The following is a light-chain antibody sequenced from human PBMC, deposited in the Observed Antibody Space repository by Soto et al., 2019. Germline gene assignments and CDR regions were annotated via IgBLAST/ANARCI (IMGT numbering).Light chain of an antibody. Sequence: QSALTQPASVSGSPGQSITISCTGTSSNIGAYNYVSWYQHYPGRAPKLLIYEVSYRPSGISNRFSGSKSGNTASLTISGLQAEDEAEYSCSSYTTTNTIVVFGGGTKLTVL. CDR1: SSNIGAYNY. V-gene: IGLV2-14*01. CDR2: EVS. J-gene: IGLJ2*01. CDR3: SSYTTTNTIVV.